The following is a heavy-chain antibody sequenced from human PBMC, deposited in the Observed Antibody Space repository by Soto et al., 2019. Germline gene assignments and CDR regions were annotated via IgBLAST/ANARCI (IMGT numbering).Heavy chain of an antibody. Sequence: QVQLVESGGGVVQPGRSLRLSCAASGFTFSSYAMHWVRQAPGKGLEWVAVISYDGSNKYYADSVKGRFTISRDNSKNTLYLQMNSLRAEDTAMYYCARDFLGTVNPRIYGMDVWGQGTTVTVSS. CDR1: GFTFSSYA. J-gene: IGHJ6*02. CDR2: ISYDGSNK. D-gene: IGHD4-4*01. V-gene: IGHV3-30-3*01. CDR3: ARDFLGTVNPRIYGMDV.